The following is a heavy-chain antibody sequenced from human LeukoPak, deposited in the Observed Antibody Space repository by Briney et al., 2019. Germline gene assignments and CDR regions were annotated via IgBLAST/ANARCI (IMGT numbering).Heavy chain of an antibody. V-gene: IGHV4-59*01. J-gene: IGHJ4*02. CDR1: GGSLSRYY. CDR2: IYNSGST. Sequence: SETLSLTCTVSGGSLSRYYWSWIRHSPGKGLEWLGYIYNSGSTNYNPSLKSRVTISVDTSKNQFSLKLSSVTAADTAVYYCARDNVAYCGGDCRAFDYWGQGTLVTVSS. D-gene: IGHD2-21*02. CDR3: ARDNVAYCGGDCRAFDY.